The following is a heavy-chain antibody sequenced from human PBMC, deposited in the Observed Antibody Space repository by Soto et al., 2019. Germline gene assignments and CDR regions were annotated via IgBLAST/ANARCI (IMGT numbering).Heavy chain of an antibody. CDR3: AVPAASVAGASSTYYYYGMDV. V-gene: IGHV4-39*01. CDR1: GGSIGSSGYY. D-gene: IGHD6-19*01. CDR2: IYYGGSP. Sequence: LSLTCTVSGGSIGSSGYYWGWVRQPPGRGLEWIGYIYYGGSPYYNPSPKSRVTISVDTSKNQFSLNLSSVTAADTAVYYCAVPAASVAGASSTYYYYGMDVWGQGTTVTVSS. J-gene: IGHJ6*02.